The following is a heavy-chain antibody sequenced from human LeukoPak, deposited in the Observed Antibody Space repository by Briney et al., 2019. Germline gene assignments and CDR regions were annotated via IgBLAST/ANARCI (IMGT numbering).Heavy chain of an antibody. J-gene: IGHJ4*02. CDR1: GFTFSTYG. V-gene: IGHV3-30*18. D-gene: IGHD1-7*01. Sequence: GGSLRLSCAASGFTFSTYGMHWVRQAPGKGLEWVAVISYDGSDKYYADSVKGRFTISRDNSKNTLYLQMNSLRAEDTAVYYCAKIRVIFNWNYAYYFDYWGQGSLVTVSS. CDR3: AKIRVIFNWNYAYYFDY. CDR2: ISYDGSDK.